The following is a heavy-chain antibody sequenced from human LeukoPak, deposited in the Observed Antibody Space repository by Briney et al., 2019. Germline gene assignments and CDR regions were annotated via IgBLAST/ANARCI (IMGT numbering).Heavy chain of an antibody. D-gene: IGHD2-15*01. CDR3: AKAGAVVVVAAKYFDY. J-gene: IGHJ4*02. Sequence: PGGSLRLSCTASGFTFSYFTMHWVRQAPGKGLEWVSAISGSGDSTYYADSVKGRFTISRDNSKNTLYLQMNSLRAEDTAVYYCAKAGAVVVVAAKYFDYWGQGTLVTVSS. CDR2: ISGSGDST. V-gene: IGHV3-23*01. CDR1: GFTFSYFT.